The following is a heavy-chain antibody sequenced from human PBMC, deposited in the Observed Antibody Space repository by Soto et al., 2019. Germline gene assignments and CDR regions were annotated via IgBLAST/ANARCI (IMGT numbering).Heavy chain of an antibody. CDR2: VFHGGST. Sequence: PSETLSLTCAVSGGSISISSGGYSWNWSRQPPGKGLEWIGHVFHGGSTFYKMSLKSRVIISLDRPRNQFSLKVTSVTAADTAVYYCARNVRYCSRGSCSEPFDYWGQGTLVTVSS. D-gene: IGHD2-15*01. CDR3: ARNVRYCSRGSCSEPFDY. J-gene: IGHJ4*02. CDR1: GGSISISSGGYS. V-gene: IGHV4-30-2*01.